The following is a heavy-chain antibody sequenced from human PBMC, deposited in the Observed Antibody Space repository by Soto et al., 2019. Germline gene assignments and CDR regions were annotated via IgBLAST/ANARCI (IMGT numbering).Heavy chain of an antibody. J-gene: IGHJ4*02. CDR2: ISSSSSYI. CDR1: GFTFSSYS. Sequence: EVQLVESGGGLVKPGGSLRLSCAASGFTFSSYSMNWVRQAPGKGLEWVSSISSSSSYIYYADSVKGQFTISRDNAKNSLYLQMNSLRAEDTAVYYCARDRRDEYSSSSFFDYWGQGTLVTVSS. D-gene: IGHD6-6*01. V-gene: IGHV3-21*01. CDR3: ARDRRDEYSSSSFFDY.